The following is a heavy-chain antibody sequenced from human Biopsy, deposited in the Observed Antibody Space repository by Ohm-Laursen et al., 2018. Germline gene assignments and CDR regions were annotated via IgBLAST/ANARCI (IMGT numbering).Heavy chain of an antibody. CDR2: ISPSGGGT. CDR1: EFSFSRYD. CDR3: AIFEGYSDDSLDYEHYGMDV. D-gene: IGHD1-26*01. V-gene: IGHV1-46*01. J-gene: IGHJ6*02. Sequence: GASVKVSCKGSEFSFSRYDMHWVRQAPGRGLEWMGIISPSGGGTMDTQKFQDRLTMTRDTSTSTVHMELKSLKSEDTAVYYCAIFEGYSDDSLDYEHYGMDVWGQGTTVTVSS.